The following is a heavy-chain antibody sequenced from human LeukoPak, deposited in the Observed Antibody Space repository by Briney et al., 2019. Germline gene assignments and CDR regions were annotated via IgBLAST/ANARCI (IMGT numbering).Heavy chain of an antibody. D-gene: IGHD3-3*01. CDR2: IYSGGST. Sequence: TGGSLRLSCAASGFTVSSNYMSWVRQAPGKGLEWVSVIYSGGSTYYADSVKGRFTISRDNSKNTLYLQMNSLRAEDTAVYYCAREGYDFWSGYYPRVGYYMDVWGKGTTVTVSS. CDR1: GFTVSSNY. CDR3: AREGYDFWSGYYPRVGYYMDV. J-gene: IGHJ6*03. V-gene: IGHV3-66*01.